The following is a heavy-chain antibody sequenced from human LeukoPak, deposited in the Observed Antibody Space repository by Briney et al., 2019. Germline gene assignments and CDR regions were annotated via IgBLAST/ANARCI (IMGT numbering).Heavy chain of an antibody. D-gene: IGHD3-16*01. J-gene: IGHJ4*02. CDR1: SGSISSYY. Sequence: SETLSLTCTVSSGSISSYYWSWIRQPPGKGLEWIGYIYYSGSTNYNPSLKSRDTISVDTSKNQFSLKLSSVTAADTAVYYCASAPQGGYWGQGTLVTVSS. CDR3: ASAPQGGY. CDR2: IYYSGST. V-gene: IGHV4-59*01.